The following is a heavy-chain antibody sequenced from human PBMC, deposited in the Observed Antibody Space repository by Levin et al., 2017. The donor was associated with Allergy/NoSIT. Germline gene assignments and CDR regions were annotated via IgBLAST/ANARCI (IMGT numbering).Heavy chain of an antibody. CDR3: ARLRSLASPYFNY. J-gene: IGHJ4*02. V-gene: IGHV3-11*01. CDR1: GFSFSDSY. Sequence: MPGGSLRLSCAASGFSFSDSYMSWIRQAPGKGLEWLSYTSPSGSTMYYSDSVKGRISISREDANNSLYLQLNSLRAEDTAVYFCARLRSLASPYFNYWGQGTLVTVSA. D-gene: IGHD2/OR15-2a*01. CDR2: TSPSGSTM.